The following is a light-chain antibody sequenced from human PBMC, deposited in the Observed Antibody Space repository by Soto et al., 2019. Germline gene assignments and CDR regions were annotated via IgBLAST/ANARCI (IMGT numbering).Light chain of an antibody. Sequence: QPVLTQPPSASGTPGQRVTISCSGSSSNIGSNYVYWYQQLPGTAPKLLIYSNNQRPSGVPDRFSGSKSGTSASLAISGLQSEDEADYYCAAWDDSLNGWVFGGGTKVTVL. J-gene: IGLJ3*02. V-gene: IGLV1-44*01. CDR1: SSNIGSNY. CDR3: AAWDDSLNGWV. CDR2: SNN.